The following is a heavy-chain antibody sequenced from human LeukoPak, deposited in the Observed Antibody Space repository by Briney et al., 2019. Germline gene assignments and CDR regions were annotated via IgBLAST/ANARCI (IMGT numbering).Heavy chain of an antibody. CDR2: IYPGDSDT. Sequence: GESLKISCKGSGYSFTSYWIGWVRQMPGKGLEWMGIIYPGDSDTRYSPSFQGQVTTSADKSISTAYLQWSSLKASDTAMYYCARPSSGWYGPYAFDIWGQGTMVTVSS. CDR3: ARPSSGWYGPYAFDI. J-gene: IGHJ3*02. D-gene: IGHD6-19*01. CDR1: GYSFTSYW. V-gene: IGHV5-51*01.